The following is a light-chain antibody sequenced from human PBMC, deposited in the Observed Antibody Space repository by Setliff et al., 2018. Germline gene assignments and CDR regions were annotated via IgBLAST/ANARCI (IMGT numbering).Light chain of an antibody. CDR3: SSYTSSSTLYV. CDR2: EVS. J-gene: IGLJ1*01. V-gene: IGLV2-14*01. Sequence: QSALTQPASVSGSPGQSITTSCTGSGSDVGDYKYVSWYQQHPGKAPKLIIYEVSNRPSGVSNRFSGSKSGNTASLSISGLQAEDEADYYCSSYTSSSTLYVFGTGTKVTVL. CDR1: GSDVGDYKY.